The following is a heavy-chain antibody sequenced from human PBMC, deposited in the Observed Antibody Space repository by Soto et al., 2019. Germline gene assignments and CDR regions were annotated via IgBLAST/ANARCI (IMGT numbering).Heavy chain of an antibody. V-gene: IGHV4-59*12. CDR3: ARELYYYGSGSYYNWPGSFDY. CDR1: GGSISSYY. CDR2: IYYSGST. D-gene: IGHD3-10*01. Sequence: SETLSLTCTVSGGSISSYYWSWIRQPPGKGLEWIGYIYYSGSTNYNPSLKSRVTISVDTSKNQFSLKLSSVTATDTAVYYCARELYYYGSGSYYNWPGSFDYWGRGTLVTVSS. J-gene: IGHJ4*02.